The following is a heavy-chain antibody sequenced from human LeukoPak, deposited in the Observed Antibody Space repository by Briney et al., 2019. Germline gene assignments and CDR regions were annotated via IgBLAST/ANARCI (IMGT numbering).Heavy chain of an antibody. V-gene: IGHV1-2*02. Sequence: ASVKVSCKASGYTFTCCYMHRLRQAPGQGLEWMGWINPNGGDTNNAQKFQGRVTLTRETSISTVYMELSSLRSDDTAVYDCGIGSMTIFGVDLYYFDSWGQGTLVTVSS. J-gene: IGHJ4*02. CDR2: INPNGGDT. D-gene: IGHD3-3*01. CDR3: GIGSMTIFGVDLYYFDS. CDR1: GYTFTCCY.